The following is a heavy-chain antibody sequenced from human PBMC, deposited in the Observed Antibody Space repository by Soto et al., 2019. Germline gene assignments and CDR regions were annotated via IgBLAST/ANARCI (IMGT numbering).Heavy chain of an antibody. J-gene: IGHJ5*02. Sequence: PGEALKISGEGSVYSLTSYWSCWFRQMPGKGLEWMGIIYPGDSDTRYSPSFQGQVTISADKSISTAYLQWSSLKASDTAMYYCARHSSSSPWFDPWGQGTLVTVSA. CDR2: IYPGDSDT. CDR1: VYSLTSYW. CDR3: ARHSSSSPWFDP. V-gene: IGHV5-51*01.